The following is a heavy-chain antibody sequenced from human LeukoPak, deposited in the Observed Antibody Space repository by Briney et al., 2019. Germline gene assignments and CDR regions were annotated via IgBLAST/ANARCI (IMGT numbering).Heavy chain of an antibody. CDR2: INSDGSST. J-gene: IGHJ4*02. CDR3: ARDTGYELDY. Sequence: PGGSLRLSCAASGFTFSSYWMYWVRQAPGKGLVWVSGINSDGSSTTYADSVKGRFTISRDNAKNTLYLQMSSLRAEDTAVYYCARDTGYELDYWGQGTLVTVSS. V-gene: IGHV3-74*01. D-gene: IGHD3-9*01. CDR1: GFTFSSYW.